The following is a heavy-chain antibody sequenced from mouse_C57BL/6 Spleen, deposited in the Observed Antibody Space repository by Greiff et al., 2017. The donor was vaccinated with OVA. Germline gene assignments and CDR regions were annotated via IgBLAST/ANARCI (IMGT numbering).Heavy chain of an antibody. J-gene: IGHJ4*01. CDR3: TRYGAMDY. CDR1: GYTFTDYE. CDR2: IDPETGGT. D-gene: IGHD1-1*02. Sequence: VKLMESGAELVRPGASVTLSCKASGYTFTDYEMHWVKQTPVHGLEWIGAIDPETGGTAYNQKFKGQAILTADKSSSTAYMELRSLTSEDSAVYYCTRYGAMDYWGQGTSVTVSS. V-gene: IGHV1-15*01.